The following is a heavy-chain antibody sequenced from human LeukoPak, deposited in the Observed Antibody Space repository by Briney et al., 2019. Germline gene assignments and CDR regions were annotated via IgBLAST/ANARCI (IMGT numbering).Heavy chain of an antibody. D-gene: IGHD3-22*01. CDR3: ARISYDSSDYYGY. CDR2: IDSDGSST. CDR1: GFTVSSNY. J-gene: IGHJ4*01. V-gene: IGHV3-74*01. Sequence: PGGSLRLSCAASGFTVSSNYMSWVRQVPGKGLVWVSRIDSDGSSTSYADSVKGRFTISRDNAKNTLYLQMNSLRAEDTAVYYCARISYDSSDYYGYWGHGTLVTVSS.